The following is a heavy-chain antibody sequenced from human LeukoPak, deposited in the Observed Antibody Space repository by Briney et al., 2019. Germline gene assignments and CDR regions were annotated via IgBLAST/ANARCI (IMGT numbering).Heavy chain of an antibody. CDR1: GFTFSSYW. CDR2: IKQEGSEK. Sequence: GGSLRLSCEASGFTFSSYWMSWVRQAPGKGREWVANIKQEGSEKYYVDSVKGRFTISRDNAKNSLYLQMNSLRAEDTAVYYCARDRRFLEWFPYYYYYGMDVWGQGTTVTVSS. J-gene: IGHJ6*02. CDR3: ARDRRFLEWFPYYYYYGMDV. D-gene: IGHD3-3*01. V-gene: IGHV3-7*03.